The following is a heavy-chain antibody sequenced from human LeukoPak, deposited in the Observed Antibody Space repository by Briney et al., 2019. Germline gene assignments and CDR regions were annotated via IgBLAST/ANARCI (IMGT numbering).Heavy chain of an antibody. V-gene: IGHV3-20*04. CDR2: INWNGGST. CDR1: GFTFDDYG. D-gene: IGHD2-2*01. Sequence: GGSLRLSCASSGFTFDDYGMSWVRQAPGKGLEWVSGINWNGGSTGYADSVKGPFTTSRDNPKNSLYLQMNSLRAEDTALYYCATLGYCSSTSCYALDYWGQGTLVTVSS. J-gene: IGHJ4*02. CDR3: ATLGYCSSTSCYALDY.